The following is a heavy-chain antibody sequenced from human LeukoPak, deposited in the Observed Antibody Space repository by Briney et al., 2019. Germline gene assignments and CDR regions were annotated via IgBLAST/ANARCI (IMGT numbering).Heavy chain of an antibody. CDR3: AREAIFGDRGAFDI. CDR2: IIPIFGTA. Sequence: SVKVSCRASGGTFSSYAISWVRQAPGQGLEWMGGIIPIFGTANYARKFQGRVTITTDESTSTAYMELSSLRSEDTAVYYCAREAIFGDRGAFDIWGQRTMVTVSS. J-gene: IGHJ3*02. V-gene: IGHV1-69*05. CDR1: GGTFSSYA. D-gene: IGHD3-3*01.